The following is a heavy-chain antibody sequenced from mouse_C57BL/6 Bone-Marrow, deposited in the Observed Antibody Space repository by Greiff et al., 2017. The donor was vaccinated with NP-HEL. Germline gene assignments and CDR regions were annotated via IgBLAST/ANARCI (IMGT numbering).Heavy chain of an antibody. CDR2: IWGGGST. J-gene: IGHJ1*03. CDR3: TKRDSNYLWYFDV. V-gene: IGHV2-9*01. CDR1: GFSLTSYG. Sequence: VKLMESGPGLVAPSQSLSITCTVSGFSLTSYGVDWVRQPPGKGLEWLGVIWGGGSTNYNSALMSRLSISQDNSKSQVFLKMNMLQTDDTAMYYFTKRDSNYLWYFDVWGTGTTVTVSS. D-gene: IGHD2-5*01.